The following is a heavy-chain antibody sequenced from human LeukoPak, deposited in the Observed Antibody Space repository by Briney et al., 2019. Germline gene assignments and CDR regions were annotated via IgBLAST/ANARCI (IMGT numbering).Heavy chain of an antibody. CDR3: ARDLWFGGAYFDY. J-gene: IGHJ4*02. V-gene: IGHV3-21*01. CDR2: ISSSSSYI. D-gene: IGHD3-10*01. CDR1: GFTFSSYS. Sequence: AGGSLRLSCAASGFTFSSYSMNWVRQAPGKGLEWVSSISSSSSYIYYADSVKGRFTISRDNAKNPLYLQMNSLRAEDTAVYYCARDLWFGGAYFDYWGQGTLVTVSS.